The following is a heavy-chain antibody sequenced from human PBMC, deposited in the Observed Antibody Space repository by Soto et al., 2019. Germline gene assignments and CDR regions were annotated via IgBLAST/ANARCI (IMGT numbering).Heavy chain of an antibody. CDR3: AISPMVLTRSYFDS. D-gene: IGHD3-22*01. Sequence: PSETLSLTCTVSDGSISNFYWSWIRQPPGKGLEWIGYISSSGNTNYNPSLKSRVSISVDTSKNQFSLNLTSVTAADTAVYYCAISPMVLTRSYFDSWGQGTPVTVSS. CDR2: ISSSGNT. V-gene: IGHV4-59*01. J-gene: IGHJ4*02. CDR1: DGSISNFY.